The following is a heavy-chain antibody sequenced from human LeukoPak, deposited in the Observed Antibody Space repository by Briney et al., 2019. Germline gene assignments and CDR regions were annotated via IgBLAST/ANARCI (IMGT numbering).Heavy chain of an antibody. V-gene: IGHV1-46*01. D-gene: IGHD6-19*01. J-gene: IGHJ6*03. CDR1: GYTFTSYY. CDR2: INPSGGST. CDR3: ARCGYSSGWESPDYYYMDV. Sequence: GASVKVSCKASGYTFTSYYMHWVRQAPGQGLEWMGIINPSGGSTSYAQKFQGRVTMTRDTSISTAYMELSRLRSDDTAVYYCARCGYSSGWESPDYYYMDVWGKGTTVTISS.